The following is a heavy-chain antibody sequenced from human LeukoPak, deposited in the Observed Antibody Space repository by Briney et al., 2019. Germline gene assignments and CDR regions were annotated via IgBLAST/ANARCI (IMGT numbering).Heavy chain of an antibody. CDR1: GFTFSSYA. J-gene: IGHJ4*02. CDR3: ARDLDSYYYDSSGYYHFDY. V-gene: IGHV3-23*01. D-gene: IGHD3-22*01. Sequence: GGSLRLSCAAAGFTFSSYAMSWVRQAPGKGLEWVSAISGSGGSTYYADSVKGRFTISRDNSKNTLYLQMNSLRAEDTAVYYCARDLDSYYYDSSGYYHFDYWGQGTLVTVSS. CDR2: ISGSGGST.